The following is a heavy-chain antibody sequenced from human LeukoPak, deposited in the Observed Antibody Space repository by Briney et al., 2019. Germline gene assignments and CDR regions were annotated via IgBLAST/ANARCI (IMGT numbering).Heavy chain of an antibody. J-gene: IGHJ6*04. CDR2: IYSGGST. Sequence: GGSLRLSCAASGFTVSSNYMSWVRQAPGKGLEWVSVIYSGGSTYYADSVKGRFTISRDNSKNTLYLQMNGLRAEDTAVYYCARADYYYGMDVWGKGTTVTVSS. CDR3: ARADYYYGMDV. V-gene: IGHV3-53*01. CDR1: GFTVSSNY.